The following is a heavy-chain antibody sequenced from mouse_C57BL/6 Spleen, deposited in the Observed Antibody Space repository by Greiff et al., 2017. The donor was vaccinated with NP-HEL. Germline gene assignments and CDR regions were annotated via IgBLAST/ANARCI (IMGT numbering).Heavy chain of an antibody. J-gene: IGHJ2*01. Sequence: QVHVKQPGTELVKPGASVKLSCKASGYTFTSYWMHWVKQRPGQGLEWIGNINPSNGGTNYNEKFKSKATLTVDKSSSTAYMQLSSLTSEDSAVYYCAREEDYGSLDYWGQGTTLTVSS. CDR1: GYTFTSYW. CDR2: INPSNGGT. D-gene: IGHD1-1*01. CDR3: AREEDYGSLDY. V-gene: IGHV1-53*01.